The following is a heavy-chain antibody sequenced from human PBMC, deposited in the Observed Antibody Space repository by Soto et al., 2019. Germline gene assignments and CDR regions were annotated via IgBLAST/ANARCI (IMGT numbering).Heavy chain of an antibody. CDR3: AGPPGSGDTAMVNTYYYSGMDV. D-gene: IGHD5-18*01. J-gene: IGHJ6*02. CDR1: GYTFTSYG. V-gene: IGHV1-18*01. CDR2: ISAYNGNT. Sequence: ASVKVSCKASGYTFTSYGISWVRQAPGQGLEWMGWISAYNGNTNYAQKLQGRVTMTTDTSTSTAYMELRSLRSDDTAVYYCAGPPGSGDTAMVNTYYYSGMDVWGQGTTVTVSS.